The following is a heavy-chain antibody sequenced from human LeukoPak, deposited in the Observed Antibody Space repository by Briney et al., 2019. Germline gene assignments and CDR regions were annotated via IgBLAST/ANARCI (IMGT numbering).Heavy chain of an antibody. CDR2: IYYSGST. Sequence: SETLSLTCTVSGGSISSYYWSWIRQPPGKGLEWIGYIYYSGSTNYNPSLKSRVTISVDTSKNQFSLKLSSVTAADTAVYYCARRPPGFDYWGQGTLVTVSS. J-gene: IGHJ4*02. CDR1: GGSISSYY. V-gene: IGHV4-59*08. CDR3: ARRPPGFDY.